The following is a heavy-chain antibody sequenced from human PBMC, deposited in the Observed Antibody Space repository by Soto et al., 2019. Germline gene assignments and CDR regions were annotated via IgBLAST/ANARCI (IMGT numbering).Heavy chain of an antibody. J-gene: IGHJ6*02. CDR2: MSYDATNK. D-gene: IGHD3-22*01. CDR1: GFSFSSYA. Sequence: QVQLVESGGGVVQPGRSLRLSCAASGFSFSSYAIHWVRQAPGKGLEWVAVMSYDATNKYYADSVKGRFTISRDNSKNTLYLQMNKLRAEDTAVYYCARDYYDSSTYYQDYYYYYGMDVWGQGTTVTVSS. V-gene: IGHV3-30*04. CDR3: ARDYYDSSTYYQDYYYYYGMDV.